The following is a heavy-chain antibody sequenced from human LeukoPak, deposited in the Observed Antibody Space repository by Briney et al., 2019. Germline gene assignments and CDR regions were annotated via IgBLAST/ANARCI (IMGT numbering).Heavy chain of an antibody. Sequence: GGSLRLSCSASGFTFSSYAMHWVRQAPGKGLEYVSVISSNGGSTYYADSVKGRFTMSRDNSKNTVFLQMNSLRPEDTAIYYCAKDVGGGYTFYYFDHWGQGTLVTVSS. D-gene: IGHD3-22*01. CDR2: ISSNGGST. CDR3: AKDVGGGYTFYYFDH. J-gene: IGHJ4*02. V-gene: IGHV3-64*04. CDR1: GFTFSSYA.